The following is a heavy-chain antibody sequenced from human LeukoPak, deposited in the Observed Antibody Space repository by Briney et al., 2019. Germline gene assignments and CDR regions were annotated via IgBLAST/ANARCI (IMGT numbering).Heavy chain of an antibody. Sequence: GGSLRLSCAASEFSVGSNYMTWVRQAPGKGLEWVSLIYSGGSTYYADSVKGRFTISRDNSKNTLYLQMNSLRAEDTAVYYCARRDLTMVRGAMVDYFDYWGQGTLVTVSS. D-gene: IGHD3-10*01. CDR2: IYSGGST. V-gene: IGHV3-66*04. CDR3: ARRDLTMVRGAMVDYFDY. CDR1: EFSVGSNY. J-gene: IGHJ4*02.